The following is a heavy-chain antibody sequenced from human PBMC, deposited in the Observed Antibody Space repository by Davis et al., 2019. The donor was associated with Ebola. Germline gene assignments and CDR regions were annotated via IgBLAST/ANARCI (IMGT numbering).Heavy chain of an antibody. CDR1: GFTFSSYA. CDR2: ISYDGSNK. D-gene: IGHD6-13*01. Sequence: GESLKISCAAPGFTFSSYAMHWVRQAPGKGLEWVAVISYDGSNKYHADSVKGRFTISRDNSKNTLYLQMNSLRAEDTAVYYCARDTSAGTANWFDPWGQGTLVTVSS. J-gene: IGHJ5*02. V-gene: IGHV3-30-3*01. CDR3: ARDTSAGTANWFDP.